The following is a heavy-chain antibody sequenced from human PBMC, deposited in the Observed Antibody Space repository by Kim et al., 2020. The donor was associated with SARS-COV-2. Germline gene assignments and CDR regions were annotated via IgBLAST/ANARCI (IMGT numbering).Heavy chain of an antibody. Sequence: SETLSLTCAVYGGSFSGYYWSWIRQPPGKGLEWIGEINHSGSTNYNPSLKSRVTISVDTSKNQFSLKLSSVTAADTVVYYCASAGRQWLVRPIVYYFDYWGQGTLVTVSS. CDR3: ASAGRQWLVRPIVYYFDY. D-gene: IGHD6-19*01. CDR1: GGSFSGYY. V-gene: IGHV4-34*01. J-gene: IGHJ4*02. CDR2: INHSGST.